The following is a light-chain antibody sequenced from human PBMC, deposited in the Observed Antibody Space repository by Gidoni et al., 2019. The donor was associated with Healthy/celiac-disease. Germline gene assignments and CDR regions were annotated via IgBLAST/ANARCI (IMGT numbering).Light chain of an antibody. CDR1: QSVSSY. Sequence: EIVLTQSPATLSLSPGERATLSCRASQSVSSYLAWSQQKTGQAPRLLIYDASTRATGIPARFSGSGSGTDFTLTISSLEPEDFAVYYCQQRSNWPPITFGQGTRLEIK. CDR3: QQRSNWPPIT. V-gene: IGKV3-11*01. CDR2: DAS. J-gene: IGKJ5*01.